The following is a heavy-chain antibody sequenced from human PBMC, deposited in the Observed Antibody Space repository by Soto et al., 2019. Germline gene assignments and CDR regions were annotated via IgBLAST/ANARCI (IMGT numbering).Heavy chain of an antibody. CDR3: ARDGEYYYGSGSPGGMDV. J-gene: IGHJ6*02. CDR1: WFNFINLS. Sequence: SLRHPSGASWFNFINLSSNRVRQDPGKGLEWVSSISSSSSYIYYADSVKGRFTISRDNAKNSLYLQMNGLRAEDTAVYYCARDGEYYYGSGSPGGMDVWGQGTTVTVSS. CDR2: ISSSSSYI. D-gene: IGHD3-10*01. V-gene: IGHV3-21*01.